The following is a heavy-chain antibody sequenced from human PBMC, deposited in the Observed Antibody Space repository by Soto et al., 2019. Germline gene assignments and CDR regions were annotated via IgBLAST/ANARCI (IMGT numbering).Heavy chain of an antibody. J-gene: IGHJ5*02. CDR1: YGSITSSGYS. CDR3: ARHWRTGYSTVFGVVMGWFDP. D-gene: IGHD3-3*01. CDR2: IYYSGST. V-gene: IGHV4-30-2*03. Sequence: ASETLSLTCAVSYGSITSSGYSWSWIRQPPGKGLEWVASIYYSGSTYHNPSLKSRVTISVDTSKNQFSLKVTSVTAADTAVYYCARHWRTGYSTVFGVVMGWFDPWGQGTLVTVSS.